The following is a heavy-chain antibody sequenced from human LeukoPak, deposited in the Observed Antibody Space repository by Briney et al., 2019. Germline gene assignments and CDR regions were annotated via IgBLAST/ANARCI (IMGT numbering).Heavy chain of an antibody. J-gene: IGHJ5*02. CDR1: GFTFSSYA. V-gene: IGHV3-30*01. CDR2: ISYDGSNK. CDR3: ARVGGSYFWFDP. D-gene: IGHD1-26*01. Sequence: GGSLRLSCATSGFTFSSYAMHWVRQAPGKGLEWVAVISYDGSNKYYADSVKGRFTISRDNSKNTLYLQMNSLRAEDMAVYYCARVGGSYFWFDPWGQGTLVTVSS.